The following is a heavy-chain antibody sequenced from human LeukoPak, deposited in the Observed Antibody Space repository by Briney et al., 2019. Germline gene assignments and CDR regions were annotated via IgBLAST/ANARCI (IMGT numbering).Heavy chain of an antibody. V-gene: IGHV4-34*01. CDR1: GGSFSGYY. D-gene: IGHD3-22*01. CDR2: INHSGST. CDR3: ARDPPKRYYYDSSGYSDGASYFDY. Sequence: SETLSLTCAVYGGSFSGYYWSWIRQPPGKGLEWIGEINHSGSTNYNPSLKSRVTISVDMSKNQLSLKLSAVTAADTAVYYCARDPPKRYYYDSSGYSDGASYFDYWGQGTLVTVSS. J-gene: IGHJ4*02.